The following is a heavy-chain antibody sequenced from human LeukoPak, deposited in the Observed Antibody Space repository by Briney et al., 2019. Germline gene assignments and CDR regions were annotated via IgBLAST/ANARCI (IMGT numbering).Heavy chain of an antibody. CDR2: IYYSEIT. J-gene: IGHJ6*03. CDR1: GGSISSSSYY. CDR3: ARHSRNPYYYYMDV. Sequence: PSETLSLTCTVSGGSISSSSYYWGWIRQPPGKGLEWIGSIYYSEITYYNPSLKSRVTISVDTSKNQFSLKLSSVTAADTAVYYCARHSRNPYYYYMDVWGKGTTVTVSS. V-gene: IGHV4-39*07.